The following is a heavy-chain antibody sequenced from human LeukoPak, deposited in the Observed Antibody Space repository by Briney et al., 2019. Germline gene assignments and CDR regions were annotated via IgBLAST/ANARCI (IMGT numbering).Heavy chain of an antibody. CDR2: IYSGGST. CDR3: ARDLFPTYFDY. D-gene: IGHD3-10*01. Sequence: GESLRLSCAASGFTVSSNYMSWVRQAPGKGLEWVSVIYSGGSTYYADSVKGRFTISRDNSKNTLYLQMNSLRAEDTAVYYCARDLFPTYFDYWGQGTLVTVSS. V-gene: IGHV3-66*01. J-gene: IGHJ4*02. CDR1: GFTVSSNY.